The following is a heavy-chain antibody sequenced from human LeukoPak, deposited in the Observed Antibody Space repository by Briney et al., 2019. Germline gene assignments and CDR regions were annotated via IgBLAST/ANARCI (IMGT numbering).Heavy chain of an antibody. CDR2: ISGSGGST. CDR3: TKDQRSSSFPYYFDY. J-gene: IGHJ4*02. Sequence: PGGSLRLSCAASGFTFSSYAMTWVRQAPEKGLEWVSAISGSGGSTYYADSVKGRFTISRDNSKNTLYLQMNSLRAEDTAVYYCTKDQRSSSFPYYFDYWGQGTLVTVSS. V-gene: IGHV3-23*01. CDR1: GFTFSSYA.